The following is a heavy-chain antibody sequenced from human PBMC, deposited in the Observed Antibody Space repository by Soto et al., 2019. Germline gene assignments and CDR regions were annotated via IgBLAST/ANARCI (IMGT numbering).Heavy chain of an antibody. Sequence: QVQLVESGGGVVQPGRSLRLSCAASGFTFSSYAMHWVRQAPGKGLEWVAVISYDGSNKYYADSVKGRFTISRDNSKNTLYLQMNSLRAEDTAVYYCASLGGGGAINFDYWGQGTLVTVSS. D-gene: IGHD3-16*02. CDR1: GFTFSSYA. V-gene: IGHV3-30-3*01. CDR3: ASLGGGGAINFDY. J-gene: IGHJ4*02. CDR2: ISYDGSNK.